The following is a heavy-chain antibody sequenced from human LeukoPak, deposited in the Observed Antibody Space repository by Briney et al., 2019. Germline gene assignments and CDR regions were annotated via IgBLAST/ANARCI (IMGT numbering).Heavy chain of an antibody. J-gene: IGHJ4*02. D-gene: IGHD2-21*02. CDR1: GGTFSSYA. CDR3: ATGLLMVTLERAFDY. Sequence: ASVKVSCKASGGTFSSYAISWVRQAPGQGLEWMGGIIPIFGTANYAQKFQGRVTITADESTSTAYMELSSLRSEDTAVYYCATGLLMVTLERAFDYWGQGTLVTVCS. CDR2: IIPIFGTA. V-gene: IGHV1-69*13.